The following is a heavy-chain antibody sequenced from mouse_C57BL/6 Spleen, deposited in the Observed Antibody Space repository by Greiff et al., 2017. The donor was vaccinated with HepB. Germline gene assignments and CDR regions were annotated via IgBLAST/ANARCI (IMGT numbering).Heavy chain of an antibody. CDR3: ARQGGSSYYCDY. Sequence: QVQLQQPGAELVKPGASVKLSCKASGYTFTSYWMHWVKQRPGQGLEWIGEIDPSDSYTNYNQKFKGKATLTVDTSSSTAYMQLSSLTSEDAAVYYCARQGGSSYYCDYWGEGTTLTVSS. V-gene: IGHV1-69*02. CDR1: GYTFTSYW. CDR2: IDPSDSYT. D-gene: IGHD1-1*01. J-gene: IGHJ2*01.